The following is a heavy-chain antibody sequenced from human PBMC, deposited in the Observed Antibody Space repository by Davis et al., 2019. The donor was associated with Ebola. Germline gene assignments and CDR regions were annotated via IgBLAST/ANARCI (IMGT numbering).Heavy chain of an antibody. CDR1: GGSISSHY. V-gene: IGHV4-59*08. J-gene: IGHJ1*01. CDR2: IYYSGST. CDR3: ASIRGTSPYEYFQH. Sequence: GSLRLSCTVSGGSISSHYWSWIRQPPGKGLEWIGYIYYSGSTNNNPSLKSRVTISVDTSKNQFSLKLSSVTAADTAVYFCASIRGTSPYEYFQHWGQGTLVTVSS.